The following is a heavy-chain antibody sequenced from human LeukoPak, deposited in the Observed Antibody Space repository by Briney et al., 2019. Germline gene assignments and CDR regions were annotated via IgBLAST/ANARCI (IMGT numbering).Heavy chain of an antibody. J-gene: IGHJ4*02. V-gene: IGHV3-23*01. Sequence: GGSLRLSCAASGFTFSSYGMSWVRQAPGKGLEWVSAISGSGGSTYYADSVKGRFTISRDNSKNTLYLQMNSLRAEDTAVYYCARDVTYYYDSSGSRDDYWGQGTLVTVPS. CDR1: GFTFSSYG. CDR3: ARDVTYYYDSSGSRDDY. D-gene: IGHD3-22*01. CDR2: ISGSGGST.